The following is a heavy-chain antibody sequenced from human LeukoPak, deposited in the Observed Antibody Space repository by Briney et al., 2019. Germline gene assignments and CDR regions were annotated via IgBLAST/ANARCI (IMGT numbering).Heavy chain of an antibody. Sequence: SETLSLTCTVSGGSISNYYWSWIRQPAGKGLEWIGRISTSGTTNYNPSLKSRGTMSVDTSKNQFSVKLTSVTAADTAVYYCARQPTTVTTRDAFDIWGQGTMVTVSS. D-gene: IGHD4-17*01. CDR1: GGSISNYY. J-gene: IGHJ3*02. V-gene: IGHV4-4*07. CDR3: ARQPTTVTTRDAFDI. CDR2: ISTSGTT.